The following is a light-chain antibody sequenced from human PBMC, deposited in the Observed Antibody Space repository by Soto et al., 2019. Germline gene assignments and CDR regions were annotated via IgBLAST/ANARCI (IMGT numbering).Light chain of an antibody. CDR2: DAS. V-gene: IGKV3-20*01. CDR1: QRVYSSY. CDR3: HQYASSPWT. J-gene: IGKJ1*01. Sequence: IMLTQSPGTLSLSPGERVTLSCLASQRVYSSYLAWYQQRPGQAPRLLFYDASIRATGIPDRFSGSGSGTDFSLTISRLEPEDFAVYYCHQYASSPWTFGQGTKVDIK.